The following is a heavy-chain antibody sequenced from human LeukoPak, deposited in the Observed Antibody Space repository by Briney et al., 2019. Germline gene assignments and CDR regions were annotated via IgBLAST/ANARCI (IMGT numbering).Heavy chain of an antibody. J-gene: IGHJ4*02. CDR1: GYTFTGYY. Sequence: ASVKVSCKASGYTFTGYYMHWVRQAPGQGLEWMGWINPNSGGTNYAQKLQGRVTMTTDTSTSTAYMELRSLRSDDTAVYYCARALTRYCTNGVCYSRDYWGQGTLVTVSS. CDR3: ARALTRYCTNGVCYSRDY. CDR2: INPNSGGT. D-gene: IGHD2-8*01. V-gene: IGHV1-2*02.